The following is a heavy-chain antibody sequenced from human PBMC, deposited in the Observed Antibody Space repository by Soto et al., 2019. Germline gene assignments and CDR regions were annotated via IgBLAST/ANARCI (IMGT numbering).Heavy chain of an antibody. Sequence: PGESLKISCKGSGYSFTKYWIAWARQMPGKGLEWMGIIYPGDSDTRYSPSFQGEVIISVDKSTDADYVHWISLKASHTAMYYCARPWAVGPTEDFKIWGQGTMVTVSS. CDR3: ARPWAVGPTEDFKI. CDR2: IYPGDSDT. D-gene: IGHD1-26*01. J-gene: IGHJ3*02. CDR1: GYSFTKYW. V-gene: IGHV5-51*01.